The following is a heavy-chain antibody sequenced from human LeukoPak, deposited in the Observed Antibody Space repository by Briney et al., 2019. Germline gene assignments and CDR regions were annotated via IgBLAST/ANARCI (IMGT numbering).Heavy chain of an antibody. CDR1: GYTFTGYY. CDR3: ARVGLLIGSGSFLAY. CDR2: INPNSGGT. Sequence: ASVKVSCKASGYTFTGYYMHWVRQAPGQGLEWMGWINPNSGGTNYAQKFQGRVTMTRDTSISTAYMELSRLGSDDTAVYYCARVGLLIGSGSFLAYWGQGTLVTVSS. J-gene: IGHJ4*02. V-gene: IGHV1-2*02. D-gene: IGHD3-10*02.